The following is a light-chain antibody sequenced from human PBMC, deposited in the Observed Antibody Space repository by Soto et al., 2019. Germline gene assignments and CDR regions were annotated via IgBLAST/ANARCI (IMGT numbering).Light chain of an antibody. CDR1: SGDIGSYNR. V-gene: IGLV2-14*01. Sequence: QSALTQPASVSGSPGQSITISCTGNSGDIGSYNRVSWYQQHPGKAPKLIIYEVTDRPSGVSNRFSGSKSGNTASLTISGLQPEDEAEYYCSSYTNIKTRACVFGTGTKLTVL. CDR2: EVT. CDR3: SSYTNIKTRACV. J-gene: IGLJ1*01.